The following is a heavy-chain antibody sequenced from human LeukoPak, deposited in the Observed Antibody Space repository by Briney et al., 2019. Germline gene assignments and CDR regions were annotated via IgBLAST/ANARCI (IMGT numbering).Heavy chain of an antibody. V-gene: IGHV3-15*01. CDR1: GFTFSNAW. J-gene: IGHJ4*02. CDR2: IKSKTDGGTT. CDR3: TTDLREGFGELYVDY. D-gene: IGHD3-10*01. Sequence: TPGGSLRLSCAASGFTFSNAWMSWVRQAPGKGLEWVGRIKSKTDGGTTDYAAPVKGRFTISRDDSKNTLYLQMNSLKTEDTAVYYCTTDLREGFGELYVDYWGRGTLVTVSS.